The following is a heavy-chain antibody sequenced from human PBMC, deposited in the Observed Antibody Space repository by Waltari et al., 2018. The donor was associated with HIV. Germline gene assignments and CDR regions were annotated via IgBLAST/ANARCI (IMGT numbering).Heavy chain of an antibody. CDR2: IPHSGNV. D-gene: IGHD4-17*01. J-gene: IGHJ4*02. Sequence: QVQLQESGPGLVRPSGTLSLTCGVSGGSITSSNWWIWIRQPPGKGLEWIGDIPHSGNVNSNSSLKGRVILSVDRSKNLFSLNLTSVTTADTATYFCARLRDYGDYGHYDFWGRGILVVVSS. CDR1: GGSITSSNW. V-gene: IGHV4-4*02. CDR3: ARLRDYGDYGHYDF.